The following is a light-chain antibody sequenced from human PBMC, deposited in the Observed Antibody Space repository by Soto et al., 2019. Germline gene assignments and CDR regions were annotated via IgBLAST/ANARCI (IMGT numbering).Light chain of an antibody. Sequence: EIVLTQSPDTLSLSPGERATLSCRASQSVGTYLVWYQQKPGQAPSLLIYDASKRATGIPARFSGSGSGTDFTLTISSLEPEDFAVYYCQQRYNWPLTFGGGTKVEIK. CDR1: QSVGTY. V-gene: IGKV3-11*01. J-gene: IGKJ4*01. CDR3: QQRYNWPLT. CDR2: DAS.